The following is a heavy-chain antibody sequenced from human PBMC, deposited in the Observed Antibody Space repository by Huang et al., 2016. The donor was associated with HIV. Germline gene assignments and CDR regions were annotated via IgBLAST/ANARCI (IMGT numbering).Heavy chain of an antibody. CDR3: AKVAAGQPFHFYYYMDA. J-gene: IGHJ6*03. CDR2: SIPLYGSA. V-gene: IGHV1-69*13. CDR1: GGTFKKYA. D-gene: IGHD3-3*02. Sequence: QVNLVQSGAEVRKPGSSVKVSCKASGGTFKKYAISWGRQAPGQGLEWRGASIPLYGSAEYAEKFQDRVTLTADGSTNTAYLELDRLTSEDTAVYYCAKVAAGQPFHFYYYMDAWGDGTTVIVSS.